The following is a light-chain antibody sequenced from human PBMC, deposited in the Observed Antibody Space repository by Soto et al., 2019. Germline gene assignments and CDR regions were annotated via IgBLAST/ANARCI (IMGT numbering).Light chain of an antibody. CDR3: QHYNSYSEA. CDR1: QTISSW. CDR2: KAS. V-gene: IGKV1-5*03. Sequence: DILMTQSPSTLSGSVGDRVTITCRASQTISSWLAWYQQKPGKAPKLLIYKASTLKSGVPSRFSGSGSGTEFTLTISSLQPDDFATYYCQHYNSYSEAFGHGTKVDIK. J-gene: IGKJ1*01.